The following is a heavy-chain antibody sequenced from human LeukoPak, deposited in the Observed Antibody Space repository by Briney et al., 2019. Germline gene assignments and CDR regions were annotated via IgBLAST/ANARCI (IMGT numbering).Heavy chain of an antibody. V-gene: IGHV3-21*04. CDR2: ISSSSSYI. CDR3: AKANSITIFGVISPVDY. D-gene: IGHD3-3*01. J-gene: IGHJ4*02. CDR1: GFTFSSYS. Sequence: GGSLRLSCAASGFTFSSYSMNWVRQAPGKGLEWVSSISSSSSYIYYADSVKGRFTISRDNSKNTLYLQMNSRRAEDTAVYYCAKANSITIFGVISPVDYWGQGTLVTVSS.